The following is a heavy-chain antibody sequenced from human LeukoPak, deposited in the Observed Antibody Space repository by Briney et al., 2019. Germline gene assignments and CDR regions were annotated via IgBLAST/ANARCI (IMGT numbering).Heavy chain of an antibody. CDR3: AKISHDYGYSADY. J-gene: IGHJ4*02. CDR1: WFTFRSYS. D-gene: IGHD4-17*01. Sequence: GSLILSLAASWFTFRSYSMNWVRQAPGKGLELGSSISTSSYDIYYADSVKGRFTISRDNAKNSLYLQMNSLRAEDTAMYYCAKISHDYGYSADYWGRGTLVTVSS. V-gene: IGHV3-21*01. CDR2: ISTSSYDI.